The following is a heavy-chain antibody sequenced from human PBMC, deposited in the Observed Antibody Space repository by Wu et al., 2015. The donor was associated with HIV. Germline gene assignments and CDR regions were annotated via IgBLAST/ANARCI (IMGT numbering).Heavy chain of an antibody. J-gene: IGHJ4*02. D-gene: IGHD6-13*01. CDR2: INPKNGGT. CDR3: AKVVAAGVATYYFDY. Sequence: QVQLVQSGAEVKKPGASMEVSCKASGYTFIGDYVHWVRQTPGQGLEWMGWINPKNGGTNYAQKFRGRVTMTRDTSLNTTYMQLSTLRSDDTAVYYCAKVVAAGVATYYFDYWGQGTLVTVSS. V-gene: IGHV1-2*02. CDR1: GYTFIGDY.